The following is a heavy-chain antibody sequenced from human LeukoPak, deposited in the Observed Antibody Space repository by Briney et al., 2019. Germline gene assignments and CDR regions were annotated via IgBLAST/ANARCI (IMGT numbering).Heavy chain of an antibody. D-gene: IGHD3-22*01. Sequence: PGGSLRLSCAASGFTFSSYWMSWVRQAPGKGLEWVANIKQDGSEKYYVDSVKGRFTISRDNAKNSLYLQISNLRAEDTAVYYCATYSSGNGREFQHWGQGTLVTVSS. CDR3: ATYSSGNGREFQH. J-gene: IGHJ1*01. CDR1: GFTFSSYW. V-gene: IGHV3-7*01. CDR2: IKQDGSEK.